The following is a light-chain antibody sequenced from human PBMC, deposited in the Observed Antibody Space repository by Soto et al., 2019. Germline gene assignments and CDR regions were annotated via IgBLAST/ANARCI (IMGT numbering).Light chain of an antibody. CDR2: GVT. CDR1: QPVSSNF. Sequence: ELVLTQSPGALSLSPGESAALSCRASQPVSSNFLAWYQQKPGQAPSLLIYGVTSRASGIPDRFSGSGSGTEFTLTISRLQPEDCATYYCQQANSFLITIGQGTRLEIK. V-gene: IGKV3-20*01. J-gene: IGKJ5*01. CDR3: QQANSFLIT.